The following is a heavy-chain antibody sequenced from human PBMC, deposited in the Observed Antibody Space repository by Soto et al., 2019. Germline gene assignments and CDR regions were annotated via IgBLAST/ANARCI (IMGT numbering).Heavy chain of an antibody. J-gene: IGHJ4*02. CDR1: GSIFSNYV. Sequence: QVQLVESGGGVVQPGRSLRLSCAASGSIFSNYVMYWVRQAPGKGLEWVAFMSYDGTTKSYADSVKGRFTISRDNSQNTLYLQMNSLRPEDTGVYYCAREVLWSRYFDYWGQGTLVTVSS. CDR3: AREVLWSRYFDY. D-gene: IGHD3-10*01. V-gene: IGHV3-30-3*01. CDR2: MSYDGTTK.